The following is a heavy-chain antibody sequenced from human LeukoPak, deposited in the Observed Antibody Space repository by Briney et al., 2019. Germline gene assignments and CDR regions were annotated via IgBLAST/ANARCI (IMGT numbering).Heavy chain of an antibody. CDR1: GGSISSSSYX. V-gene: IGHV4-39*01. CDR3: ARQTFPNDSSGYYLDY. CDR2: XYYSGST. J-gene: IGHJ4*02. Sequence: PSETLSLTCTVSGGSISSSSYXXXXXXXXXXXXXXWXXXXYYSGSTYYNPSXXXXVTISVDTXKNQFSLKLSSVTAADTAVYYCARQTFPNDSSGYYLDYWGQGTLVTVSS. D-gene: IGHD3-22*01.